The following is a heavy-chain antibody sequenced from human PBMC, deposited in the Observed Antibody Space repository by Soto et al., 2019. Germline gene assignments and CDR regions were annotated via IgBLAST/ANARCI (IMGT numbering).Heavy chain of an antibody. Sequence: PSETLSLTCTVSGGSISSYYWSWIRQPPGKGLEWIGYIYYSGSTNYNPSLKSRVTISVDTSKNQFSLKLSSVTAADTAVYYCAGHRSGSYYTNFDYWGQGTLVTVSS. CDR1: GGSISSYY. J-gene: IGHJ4*02. CDR2: IYYSGST. V-gene: IGHV4-59*01. D-gene: IGHD3-10*01. CDR3: AGHRSGSYYTNFDY.